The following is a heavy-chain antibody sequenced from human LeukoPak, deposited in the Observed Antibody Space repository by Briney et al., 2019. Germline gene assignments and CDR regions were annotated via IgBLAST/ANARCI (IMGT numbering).Heavy chain of an antibody. D-gene: IGHD2-15*01. CDR2: INPYNGNT. CDR3: ARDGVVVVVGNSYDPDAGPNFDY. Sequence: GASVTVSCKASGYTFITYGISWVRQAPGQGLEWMGWINPYNGNTNYAQKLQGRVTITTDTSTNTAYMELRSLRSDDTAVYYCARDGVVVVVGNSYDPDAGPNFDYWGQGTLVTVSS. V-gene: IGHV1-18*01. J-gene: IGHJ4*02. CDR1: GYTFITYG.